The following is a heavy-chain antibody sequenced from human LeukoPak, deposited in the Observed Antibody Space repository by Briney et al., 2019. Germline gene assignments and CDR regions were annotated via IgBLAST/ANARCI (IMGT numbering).Heavy chain of an antibody. V-gene: IGHV4-34*01. CDR2: INHSGST. J-gene: IGHJ4*02. Sequence: SPSETLSLTCAVYGGSFSGYYWSWIRQPPGKGLEWIGEINHSGSTNYNPSLKSRVAISVDTSKNQFSLKLSSVTAADTAVYYCARDRYYYDSSGSQFDYWGQGTLVTVSP. D-gene: IGHD3-22*01. CDR1: GGSFSGYY. CDR3: ARDRYYYDSSGSQFDY.